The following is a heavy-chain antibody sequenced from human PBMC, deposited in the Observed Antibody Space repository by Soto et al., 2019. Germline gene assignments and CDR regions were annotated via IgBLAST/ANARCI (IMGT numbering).Heavy chain of an antibody. CDR3: ARPRYYGSGSYYYFDY. V-gene: IGHV3-23*01. Sequence: EVQLLESGGGLVQPGGSLRLSCAASGFTFSSYAMSWVRQAPGKGLEWVSAISGSGGSTYYADSVKGRFTISRDNSKNTLYLQMNSLRAEDTAVYYCARPRYYGSGSYYYFDYWGQGTLVTVSS. CDR1: GFTFSSYA. CDR2: ISGSGGST. J-gene: IGHJ4*02. D-gene: IGHD3-10*01.